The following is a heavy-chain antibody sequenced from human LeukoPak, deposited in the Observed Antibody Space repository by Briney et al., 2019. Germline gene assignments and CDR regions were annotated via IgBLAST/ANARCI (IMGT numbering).Heavy chain of an antibody. D-gene: IGHD2-21*01. V-gene: IGHV3-74*01. CDR3: ARLHSGFYFDY. J-gene: IGHJ4*02. Sequence: GGSLRLSCAASGNYWMHWVRQAPGKGLVWVSHINSDGSWTSYADSVKGRFTISKDNAKNTVYLQMNSLRAEDTAVYYCARLHSGFYFDYWGQGTLVTVSS. CDR2: INSDGSWT. CDR1: GNYW.